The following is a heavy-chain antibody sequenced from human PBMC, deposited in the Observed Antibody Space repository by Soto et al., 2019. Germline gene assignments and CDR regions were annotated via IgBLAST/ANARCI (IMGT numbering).Heavy chain of an antibody. CDR2: ISGSGGST. D-gene: IGHD6-19*01. CDR1: GFTFSSYA. V-gene: IGHV3-23*01. CDR3: AKDPSLYRGIAVADEYFQH. J-gene: IGHJ1*01. Sequence: EVQLLESGGGLVQPGGSLRLSCAASGFTFSSYAMSWVRQAPGKGLEWVSAISGSGGSTYYADSVKGRFTISRDNSKNTLYLQMNSLRAEDTAVYYCAKDPSLYRGIAVADEYFQHWGQGTLVTVSS.